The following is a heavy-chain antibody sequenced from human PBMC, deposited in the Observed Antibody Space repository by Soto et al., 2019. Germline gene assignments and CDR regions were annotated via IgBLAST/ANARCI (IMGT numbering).Heavy chain of an antibody. CDR3: ADAWRNSSGWYQH. Sequence: ASVKVSCKASGYTFTSYAMHWVRQAPGQRLEWMGWINAGNGNTKYSQKFQGRVTITRDTSASTAYMELSSLRSEDTAVYNGADAWRNSSGWYQHWGQGTLVTVSS. CDR1: GYTFTSYA. CDR2: INAGNGNT. J-gene: IGHJ1*01. D-gene: IGHD6-19*01. V-gene: IGHV1-3*01.